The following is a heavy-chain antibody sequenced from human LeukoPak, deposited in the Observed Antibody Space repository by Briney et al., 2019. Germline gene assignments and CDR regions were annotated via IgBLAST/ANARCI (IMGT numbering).Heavy chain of an antibody. Sequence: PGGSLRLSCAASGFTFSSYAMSWVRQAPGKGLEWIGYIYTSGSTNYNPSLKSRVTISVDTSKNQFSLKLSSVTAADTAVYYCARPRRYYYYMDVWAKGPRSPSP. J-gene: IGHJ6*03. CDR3: ARPRRYYYYMDV. CDR1: GFTFSSYA. V-gene: IGHV4-4*09. CDR2: IYTSGST.